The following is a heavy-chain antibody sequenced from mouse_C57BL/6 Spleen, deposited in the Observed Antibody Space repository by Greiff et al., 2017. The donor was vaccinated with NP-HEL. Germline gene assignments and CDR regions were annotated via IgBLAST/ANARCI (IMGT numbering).Heavy chain of an antibody. J-gene: IGHJ2*01. CDR3: VSYYYGSSYFDY. CDR2: IDPSDSYT. V-gene: IGHV1-69*01. D-gene: IGHD1-1*01. CDR1: GYTFTSYW. Sequence: QVQLQQPGAELVMPGASVKLSCKASGYTFTSYWMHWVKQRPGQGLEWIGEIDPSDSYTNYNQKFKGKSTLTVDKSSSTAYMQLSSLTSEDSAVYYCVSYYYGSSYFDYWGQGTTLTVSS.